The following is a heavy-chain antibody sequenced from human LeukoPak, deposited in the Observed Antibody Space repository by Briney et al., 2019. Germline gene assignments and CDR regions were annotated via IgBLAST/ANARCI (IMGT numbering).Heavy chain of an antibody. CDR2: ISHSGDTS. D-gene: IGHD5/OR15-5a*01. CDR3: RRQFLVGVS. V-gene: IGHV3-23*01. J-gene: IGHJ5*02. Sequence: GGSLRLSCTASGFTLSTYAMNWVRQAPGKGPEWVPSISHSGDTSDYADSVNGRFTISRDNSKNTLYLQMNSLSAEDTAMYYCRRQFLVGVSWGPGTLVTVSS. CDR1: GFTLSTYA.